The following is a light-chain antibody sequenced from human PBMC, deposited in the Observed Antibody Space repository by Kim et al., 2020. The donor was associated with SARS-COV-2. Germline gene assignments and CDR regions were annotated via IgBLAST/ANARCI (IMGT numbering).Light chain of an antibody. V-gene: IGLV2-14*03. J-gene: IGLJ2*01. Sequence: QSALTQPASVSGSPGQSITISCSGTNSDVGVYNYVSWFQQLPGRAPKLMIYGVTRRPSGISNRFSGSKSGNTASLTISGLQAEDEADYYCSSYTSSATFVFGGATQLTVL. CDR3: SSYTSSATFV. CDR1: NSDVGVYNY. CDR2: GVT.